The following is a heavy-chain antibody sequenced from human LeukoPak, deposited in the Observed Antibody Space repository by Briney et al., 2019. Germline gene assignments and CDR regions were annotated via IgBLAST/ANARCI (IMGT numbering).Heavy chain of an antibody. D-gene: IGHD6-19*01. CDR3: ASSSYSSGWWEDGAFDI. J-gene: IGHJ3*02. CDR2: IYSGGST. CDR1: GFTVSSNY. Sequence: PGGSLRLSCAASGFTVSSNYMSWVRQAPGKGLEWVSVIYSGGSTYYADSVKGRFTISRDNSKNTLYLQMNSLRAEDTAVYYCASSSYSSGWWEDGAFDIWGQGTMVAVSS. V-gene: IGHV3-66*01.